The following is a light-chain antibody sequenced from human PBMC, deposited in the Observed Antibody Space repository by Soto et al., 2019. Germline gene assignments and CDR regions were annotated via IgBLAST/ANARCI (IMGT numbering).Light chain of an antibody. CDR1: QSVSSN. J-gene: IGKJ1*01. CDR3: QQYNNWLWT. V-gene: IGKV3-15*01. Sequence: EIVLTQSPGTLSLSPGERATLSCRASQSVSSNLAWYQQKPGQAPMLLIYGASTRATGIPARFSGSGSGTEFTLTISSLQSEDFAVYYCQQYNNWLWTFGQGTKVDIK. CDR2: GAS.